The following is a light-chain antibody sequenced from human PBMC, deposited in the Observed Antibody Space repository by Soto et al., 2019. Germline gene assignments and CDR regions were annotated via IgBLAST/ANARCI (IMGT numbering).Light chain of an antibody. V-gene: IGKV3-15*01. CDR2: GAS. CDR1: QSVSSN. CDR3: QQYNNWPLT. J-gene: IGKJ4*01. Sequence: EIVMTHSPATLSVSPGERATLSCRASQSVSSNLAWYQHKPGQAPRLLIYGASTRATGIPARFSGSGSGTEFTLTISSLQSEDFAVYYCQQYNNWPLTSGGGTKVNIK.